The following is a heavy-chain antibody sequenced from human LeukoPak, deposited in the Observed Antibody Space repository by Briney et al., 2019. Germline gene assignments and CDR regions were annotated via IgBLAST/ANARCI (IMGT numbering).Heavy chain of an antibody. Sequence: SETLSLTCTVSGGSISSGDSYWSWIRQPPGKGLEWSGYIYYSGSTYYNPSLKSRVTMSVDTSKNQFSLKLSSVTAADTAVYYCARDLPYMDVWGKGTTVSVSS. V-gene: IGHV4-30-4*01. CDR1: GGSISSGDSY. CDR3: ARDLPYMDV. J-gene: IGHJ6*03. CDR2: IYYSGST.